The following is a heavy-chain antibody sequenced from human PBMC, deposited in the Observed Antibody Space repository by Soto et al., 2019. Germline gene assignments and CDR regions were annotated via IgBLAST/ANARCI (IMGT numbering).Heavy chain of an antibody. D-gene: IGHD3-10*01. CDR3: ARDRDYGSGSYYNSGSLYYFDY. CDR1: GYTFTSYY. J-gene: IGHJ4*02. V-gene: IGHV1-46*01. Sequence: ASVKVSCKASGYTFTSYYMHWLRQAPGQGLEWMGIINPSGGSTSYAQKFQGRVTMTRDTSTSTVYMELSSLRSEDTAVYYCARDRDYGSGSYYNSGSLYYFDYWGQGTLVTVSS. CDR2: INPSGGST.